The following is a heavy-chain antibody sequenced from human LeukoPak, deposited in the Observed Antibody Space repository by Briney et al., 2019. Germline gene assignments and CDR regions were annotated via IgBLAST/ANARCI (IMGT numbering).Heavy chain of an antibody. J-gene: IGHJ3*02. CDR1: GGSISSYY. Sequence: SETLSLTCTVSGGSISSYYRSWIRQPPGKGLEWIGYIYYSGSINYNPSLKSRVTISVDTSKNQFSLKLSSVTAADTAVYYCARGILNYAFDIWGQGTMVTVSS. V-gene: IGHV4-59*01. CDR3: ARGILNYAFDI. CDR2: IYYSGSI. D-gene: IGHD1-14*01.